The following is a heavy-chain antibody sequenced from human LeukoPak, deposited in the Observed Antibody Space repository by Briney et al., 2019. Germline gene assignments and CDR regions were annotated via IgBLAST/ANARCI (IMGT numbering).Heavy chain of an antibody. CDR2: IRSKTNNYAT. Sequence: PGGSLRLSCAASGFTFSGSVMHWVRQASGRGLEWIGRIRSKTNNYATAYAASVKGRFTISRDDSRNTAYLQMNSLKTEDSAVYYCAGPYDTSGHAFDYWGQGTLVTVSS. CDR1: GFTFSGSV. D-gene: IGHD3-22*01. J-gene: IGHJ4*02. CDR3: AGPYDTSGHAFDY. V-gene: IGHV3-73*01.